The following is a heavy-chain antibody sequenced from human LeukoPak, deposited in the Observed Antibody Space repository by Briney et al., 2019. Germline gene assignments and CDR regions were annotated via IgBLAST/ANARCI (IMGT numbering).Heavy chain of an antibody. V-gene: IGHV3-23*01. D-gene: IGHD6-13*01. CDR1: GFTFSVSV. CDR3: AKEGGYSSTWY. CDR2: ISSSGGNT. Sequence: GGSLRLSCAASGFTFSVSVMNWVRQAPGKGLEWVSGISSSGGNTYYADSVKGRFTISRDNHKNPLHLQMNSLRAEDTAIYYCAKEGGYSSTWYWGQGTLVTVSS. J-gene: IGHJ4*02.